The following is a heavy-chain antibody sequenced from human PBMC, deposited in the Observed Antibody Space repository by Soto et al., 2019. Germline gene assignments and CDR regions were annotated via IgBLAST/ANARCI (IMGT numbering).Heavy chain of an antibody. CDR1: GYTFTSYA. CDR2: INAGNGNT. D-gene: IGHD1-26*01. Sequence: GASVKVSCKASGYTFTSYAMHWVRQAPGQRLEWMGWINAGNGNTKYSQKFQGRVTITRDTSASTAYMELSSLRSEDTAVYYCARAPPTDGGYYYGMDVWGQGTTVTVS. J-gene: IGHJ6*02. V-gene: IGHV1-3*01. CDR3: ARAPPTDGGYYYGMDV.